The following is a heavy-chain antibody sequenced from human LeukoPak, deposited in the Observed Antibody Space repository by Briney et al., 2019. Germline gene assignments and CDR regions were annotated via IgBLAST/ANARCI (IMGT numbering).Heavy chain of an antibody. V-gene: IGHV1-46*01. CDR1: GYTFTSYY. Sequence: GASVKVSCKASGYTFTSYYMHWVRQGPGQGLEWMGIINPSGGSTSYAQKFQGRVTMTRDTSTNTVYMELSSLRSEDTAVYYCARGSGGGSGNNYKDHYYGMDVWGQGTTVTVSS. CDR3: ARGSGGGSGNNYKDHYYGMDV. J-gene: IGHJ6*02. D-gene: IGHD3-10*01. CDR2: INPSGGST.